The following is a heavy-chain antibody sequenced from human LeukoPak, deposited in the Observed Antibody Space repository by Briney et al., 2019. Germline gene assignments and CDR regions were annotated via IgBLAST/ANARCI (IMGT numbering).Heavy chain of an antibody. Sequence: SSETLSLTCSVSGDSISNYYWSWIRQPPGEGLEWIGYVSYSGSTNYNPSLKSRVTISVDTSKKQFSLKLSSVTAADTAVYYYARRGSVGYYFDYWGQGTLVTVSS. CDR1: GDSISNYY. J-gene: IGHJ4*02. V-gene: IGHV4-59*01. CDR3: ARRGSVGYYFDY. CDR2: VSYSGST. D-gene: IGHD3-10*01.